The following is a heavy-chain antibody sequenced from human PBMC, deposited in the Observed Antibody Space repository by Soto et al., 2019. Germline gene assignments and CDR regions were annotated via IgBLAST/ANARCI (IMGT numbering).Heavy chain of an antibody. Sequence: GGSLRLSCAASGFTFSSYSMNWVRQAPGKGLEWVSSISSSSSYIYYADSVKGRFTISRDNAKNSLYLQMNSLGAEDTAVYYFARPIPAALVGHYYYGMDVWGQGTTVTVSS. J-gene: IGHJ6*02. CDR1: GFTFSSYS. CDR2: ISSSSSYI. V-gene: IGHV3-21*01. D-gene: IGHD2-2*01. CDR3: ARPIPAALVGHYYYGMDV.